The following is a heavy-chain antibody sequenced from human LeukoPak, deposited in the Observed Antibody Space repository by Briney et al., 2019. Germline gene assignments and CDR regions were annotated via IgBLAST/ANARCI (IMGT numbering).Heavy chain of an antibody. D-gene: IGHD3-10*01. V-gene: IGHV3-66*01. CDR2: IYSGGST. CDR1: GFTVSSNY. J-gene: IGHJ4*02. Sequence: GGSLRLSCAASGFTVSSNYMSWVRQAPGKGLEWVSVIYSGGSTYCADSVKGRFTISRDNSKNTLYLQMNSLRAEDTAVYYCASLGSVTVPFDYWGQGTLVTVSS. CDR3: ASLGSVTVPFDY.